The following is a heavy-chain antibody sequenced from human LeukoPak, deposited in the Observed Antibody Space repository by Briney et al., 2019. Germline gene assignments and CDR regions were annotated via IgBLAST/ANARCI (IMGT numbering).Heavy chain of an antibody. CDR1: GGSISSYY. CDR2: IYYSGST. J-gene: IGHJ3*02. Sequence: PSETLSLTCTVSGGSISSYYWSWIRQPPGKGLEWIGYIYYSGSTNYNPSLKSRVTISVDTSKNQFSLKLSSVTAADTAVYYCARALVEMATIGLDAFDIWGQGTMVTVSS. CDR3: ARALVEMATIGLDAFDI. V-gene: IGHV4-59*01. D-gene: IGHD5-24*01.